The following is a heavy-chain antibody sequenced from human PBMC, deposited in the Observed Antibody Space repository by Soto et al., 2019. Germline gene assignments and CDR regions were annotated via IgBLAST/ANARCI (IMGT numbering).Heavy chain of an antibody. J-gene: IGHJ3*02. V-gene: IGHV1-18*01. Sequence: EASVKVSCKASGYTFTSYGISWVRQAPGQGLEWMGWISAYNGNTNYAQKLQGRVTMTTDTSTSTAYMELRSLRSDDTAVYYCAGVQLERLSFPDAFDIWGQGTMVTVS. CDR2: ISAYNGNT. CDR1: GYTFTSYG. D-gene: IGHD1-1*01. CDR3: AGVQLERLSFPDAFDI.